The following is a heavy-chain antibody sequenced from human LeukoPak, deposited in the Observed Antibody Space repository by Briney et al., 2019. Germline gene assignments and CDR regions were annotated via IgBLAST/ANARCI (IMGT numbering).Heavy chain of an antibody. CDR3: ARRSRDGYNKEYYFDY. CDR1: GGSLNGYY. Sequence: PSETLSLTCTVSGGSLNGYYWGWIRQPPGKGLECIGYIHSSEGTAHNASLKSRLTISLDTSKNQFSLTLSSVTAADTAVYYCARRSRDGYNKEYYFDYWGRGTLVTVSS. CDR2: IHSSEGT. D-gene: IGHD5-24*01. V-gene: IGHV4-4*09. J-gene: IGHJ4*02.